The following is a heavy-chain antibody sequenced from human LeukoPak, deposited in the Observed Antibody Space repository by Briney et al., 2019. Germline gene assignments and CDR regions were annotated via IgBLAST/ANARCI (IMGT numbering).Heavy chain of an antibody. V-gene: IGHV3-30*12. Sequence: GRSLRLSCEASGFTLRDYGMHWVRHSPGKGLEWVAVVRYDGSHAFYADSVKGRFIISRDNSKNTLYLEMNSLRAEDTAVYYCARAEALGYCSVITCYGTVDLWGQGTMVTVSS. J-gene: IGHJ3*01. CDR3: ARAEALGYCSVITCYGTVDL. D-gene: IGHD2-2*01. CDR1: GFTLRDYG. CDR2: VRYDGSHA.